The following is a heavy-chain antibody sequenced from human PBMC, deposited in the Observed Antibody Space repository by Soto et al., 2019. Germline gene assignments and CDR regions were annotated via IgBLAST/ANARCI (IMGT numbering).Heavy chain of an antibody. CDR3: ARPPLPGYSIHFNS. V-gene: IGHV5-51*01. Sequence: GESRKISCKASGYIFIDYWIGWVRQMPGKGLEWMGIVYPRDSDTRYSPSFRGQVTISADRSTGTAFLQWRSLKASDTALYYCARPPLPGYSIHFNSWGQGTLVTVSS. J-gene: IGHJ4*02. CDR1: GYIFIDYW. CDR2: VYPRDSDT. D-gene: IGHD2-15*01.